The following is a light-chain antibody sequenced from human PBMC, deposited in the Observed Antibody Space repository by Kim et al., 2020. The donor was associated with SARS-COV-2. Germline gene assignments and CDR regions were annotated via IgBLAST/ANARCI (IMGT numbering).Light chain of an antibody. J-gene: IGKJ1*01. V-gene: IGKV1-39*01. CDR2: AAS. CDR3: QQGNSTPPT. CDR1: QTISGY. Sequence: ASVGDRVTITCRASQTISGYLDWYQQKPGKAPKLLIYAASSLLGGVPSRFSGSGSGTDFTLTISSLQPEDFATYHCQQGNSTPPTFGQGTKVDIK.